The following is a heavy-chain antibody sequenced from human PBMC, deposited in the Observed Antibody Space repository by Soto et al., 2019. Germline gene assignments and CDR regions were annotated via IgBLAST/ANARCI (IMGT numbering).Heavy chain of an antibody. J-gene: IGHJ4*02. CDR1: GGTFSSYT. V-gene: IGHV1-69*02. CDR3: ASGASSRTLWWLDY. CDR2: IIPILGIA. Sequence: QVQLVQSGAEVKKPGYSVKVSCKASGGTFSSYTISWVRQAPGQGLEWMGRIIPILGIANYAQKFQGRVTITADKSTSTAYMELSSLRAEDTAVYYCASGASSRTLWWLDYWGQGTLVTVSS. D-gene: IGHD2-15*01.